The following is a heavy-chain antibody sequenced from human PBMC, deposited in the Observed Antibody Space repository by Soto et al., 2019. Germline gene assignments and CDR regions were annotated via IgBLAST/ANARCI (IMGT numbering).Heavy chain of an antibody. CDR2: MNPNSGNT. D-gene: IGHD3-3*01. Sequence: ASVKVSCKASGYTFTSYDINWVRQATGQGLEWMGWMNPNSGNTGYAQKFQGRVTMTRNTSISTAYMELSSLRSEDTAVYYCARSGVWYYDFWSGYYTLSKDLADYYYYYYMDVWGKGTTVTVSS. CDR1: GYTFTSYD. J-gene: IGHJ6*03. CDR3: ARSGVWYYDFWSGYYTLSKDLADYYYYYYMDV. V-gene: IGHV1-8*01.